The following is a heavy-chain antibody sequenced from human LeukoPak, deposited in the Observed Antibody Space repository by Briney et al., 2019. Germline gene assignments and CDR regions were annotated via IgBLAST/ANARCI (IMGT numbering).Heavy chain of an antibody. J-gene: IGHJ6*02. CDR2: IYTSGST. D-gene: IGHD6-19*01. V-gene: IGHV4-4*07. CDR1: GGSISSYY. Sequence: SETLSLTCTVSGGSISSYYWSWIRQPAGKGLEWIGRIYTSGSTNYNPSLKSRVTMSVDTSKNQFSLKLSSVTAADTAVYYCARALMAGQGRFYYYGMDVWGQGTTVTVSS. CDR3: ARALMAGQGRFYYYGMDV.